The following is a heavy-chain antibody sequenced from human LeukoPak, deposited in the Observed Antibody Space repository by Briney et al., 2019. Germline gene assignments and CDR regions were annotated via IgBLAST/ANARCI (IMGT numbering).Heavy chain of an antibody. V-gene: IGHV3-48*01. CDR3: AKTLLDSSGYYYAGSDY. CDR1: GFTFNVYS. D-gene: IGHD3-22*01. Sequence: GSLRLSCAASGFTFNVYSMSWVRQAPGKGLEWVSYITRNSKDIYYADSVKGRFTIPRDNAKNSLYLQMNNLRAEDTAVYYCAKTLLDSSGYYYAGSDYWGQGILVTVST. CDR2: ITRNSKDI. J-gene: IGHJ4*02.